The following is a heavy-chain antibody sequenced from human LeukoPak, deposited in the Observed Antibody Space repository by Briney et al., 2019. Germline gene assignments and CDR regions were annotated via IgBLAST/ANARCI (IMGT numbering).Heavy chain of an antibody. CDR3: ARTRGLLRYFSYGMDV. J-gene: IGHJ6*02. Sequence: SETLSLTCAVYGGSLSGYYWSWIRQPPGKGLEWMGEINHSGSTNYNPSLKSRVTISVDTSKNQFSLKLSSVTAADTAVYYCARTRGLLRYFSYGMDVWGQGTTVTVSS. V-gene: IGHV4-34*01. CDR1: GGSLSGYY. D-gene: IGHD3-9*01. CDR2: INHSGST.